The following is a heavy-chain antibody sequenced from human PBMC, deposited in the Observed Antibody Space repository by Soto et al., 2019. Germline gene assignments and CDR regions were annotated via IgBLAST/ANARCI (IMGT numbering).Heavy chain of an antibody. Sequence: QIQLVQSGAEVKKPGASVKVSCKASGYTFTFYGISWGRQAPGRGLEWMGWISGHNGTTKYAQKLRGRDSMTTDTSTSTAYMELRSLRYDDTAVYYCARDSPRLGIGWNGFDPWGQGTVVTVSS. CDR3: ARDSPRLGIGWNGFDP. J-gene: IGHJ5*02. V-gene: IGHV1-18*04. CDR2: ISGHNGTT. CDR1: GYTFTFYG. D-gene: IGHD3-16*01.